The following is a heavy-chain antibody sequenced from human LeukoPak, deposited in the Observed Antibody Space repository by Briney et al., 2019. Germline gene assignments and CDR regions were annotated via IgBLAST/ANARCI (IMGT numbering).Heavy chain of an antibody. CDR2: IWFDGSDK. CDR3: ARGGRRGYYYGMDV. CDR1: GFNLTNYA. D-gene: IGHD3-10*01. Sequence: GGSLRLSCAASGFNLTNYAFYWVRQAPAKGLEWVAVIWFDGSDKYYGDSVKGRFTISRDSSKNTVYLQMNSLRAEDTALYYCARGGRRGYYYGMDVWGQGTTVTVSS. J-gene: IGHJ6*02. V-gene: IGHV3-33*01.